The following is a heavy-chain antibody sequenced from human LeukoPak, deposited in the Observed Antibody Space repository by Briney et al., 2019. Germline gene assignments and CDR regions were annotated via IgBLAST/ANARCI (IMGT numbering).Heavy chain of an antibody. CDR1: GFTFSSYA. D-gene: IGHD3-10*01. V-gene: IGHV3-23*01. J-gene: IGHJ6*03. CDR2: ISGSGGST. Sequence: TGGSLRLSCAASGFTFSSYAMSWVRQAPGRGLEWVSAISGSGGSTYYADSVKGRFTISRDNSKNTLYLQMNSLRAEDTAVYYCANGELKYPYYKGMDVWGKGTTV. CDR3: ANGELKYPYYKGMDV.